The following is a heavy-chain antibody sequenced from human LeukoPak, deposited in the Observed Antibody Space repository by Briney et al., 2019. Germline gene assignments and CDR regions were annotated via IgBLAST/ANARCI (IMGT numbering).Heavy chain of an antibody. CDR3: ARNYDILTGFDI. D-gene: IGHD3-9*01. J-gene: IGHJ3*02. V-gene: IGHV4-30-4*01. CDR2: IYSSGST. CDR1: GGSISSGDYY. Sequence: SQTLSLTCTVSGGSISSGDYYWSWLRQPPGKGLEWIGYIYSSGSTYYNPSLKSRLTISVDTSKNQFSLKLSSVTAADTAVYYCARNYDILTGFDIWGQGTMVTVSS.